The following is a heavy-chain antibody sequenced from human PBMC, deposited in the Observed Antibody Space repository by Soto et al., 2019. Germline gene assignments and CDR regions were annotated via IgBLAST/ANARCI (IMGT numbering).Heavy chain of an antibody. CDR3: ARDVGV. CDR1: GITVYNNY. Sequence: EVQLVESGGGLVQRGGSLRLSCAASGITVYNNYMSWVRQAPGKGLEWVSVIYSGGSTSYADSVKGRFTISRDGSKNTVYLQRNSLRAEDTAGYYCARDVGVWGRGTTVTVSS. CDR2: IYSGGST. V-gene: IGHV3-66*01. J-gene: IGHJ6*04.